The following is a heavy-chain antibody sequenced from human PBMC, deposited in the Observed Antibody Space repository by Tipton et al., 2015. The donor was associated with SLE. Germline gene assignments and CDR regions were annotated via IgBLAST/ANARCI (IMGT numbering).Heavy chain of an antibody. CDR3: AKDRLPLGYGDYDFDY. Sequence: RSLRLSCAASGFTFDDYAMHWVRQAPGKGLEWVSGISWNSGSIGYADSVEGRFTISRDNAKNSLYLQMNSLRAEDTALYYCAKDRLPLGYGDYDFDYWGQGTLVTVSP. J-gene: IGHJ4*02. CDR2: ISWNSGSI. CDR1: GFTFDDYA. V-gene: IGHV3-9*01. D-gene: IGHD4-17*01.